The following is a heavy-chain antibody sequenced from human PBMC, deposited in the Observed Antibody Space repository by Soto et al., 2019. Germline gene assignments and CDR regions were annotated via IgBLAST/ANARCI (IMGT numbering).Heavy chain of an antibody. CDR2: IIPIFGTA. Sequence: QVQLVQSGAEVKKPGSSVKVSCKASGGTFSSYAISWVRQAPGQGLEWMGGIIPIFGTANYAQKFQGRVTITADESTSTAYMELRSLRSEDTAVYYCASSGYCSGGSCSFPQYYYYGMDVWGQGTTVTVSS. CDR1: GGTFSSYA. V-gene: IGHV1-69*12. J-gene: IGHJ6*02. CDR3: ASSGYCSGGSCSFPQYYYYGMDV. D-gene: IGHD2-15*01.